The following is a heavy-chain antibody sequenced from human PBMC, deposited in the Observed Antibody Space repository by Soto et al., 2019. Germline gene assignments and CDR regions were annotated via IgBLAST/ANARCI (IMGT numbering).Heavy chain of an antibody. D-gene: IGHD6-6*01. Sequence: QEQLVQSGAEVRKPGSSVKVSCKTSGRSLISFAFSWVRQTPGHGLEWMGGVIPAFAATNYAQKFQGRVTITAHKSANTVYLDLSSLRSEDTAVYFCARGNEQLVASHYDTAVWGQGPTVNVSS. V-gene: IGHV1-69*06. J-gene: IGHJ6*02. CDR3: ARGNEQLVASHYDTAV. CDR2: VIPAFAAT. CDR1: GRSLISFA.